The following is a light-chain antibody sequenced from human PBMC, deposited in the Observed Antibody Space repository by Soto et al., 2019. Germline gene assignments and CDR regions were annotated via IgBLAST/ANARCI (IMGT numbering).Light chain of an antibody. V-gene: IGKV3-20*01. CDR3: QQYGSSGT. Sequence: EIVLTQSPGTLSLSPGERATLSCRARQSVRSNFLAWYQQKPGQAPRLLIYGASNRATGIPDRFSGSGSGTDFTLTISRLEPEDFAVYYCQQYGSSGTFGQGTKVDIK. CDR1: QSVRSNF. J-gene: IGKJ1*01. CDR2: GAS.